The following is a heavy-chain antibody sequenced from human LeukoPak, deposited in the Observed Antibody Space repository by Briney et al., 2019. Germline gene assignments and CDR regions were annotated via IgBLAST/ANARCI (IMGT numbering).Heavy chain of an antibody. CDR1: GFIFSSYS. CDR2: ISSSSSYI. V-gene: IGHV3-21*01. CDR3: ARGIYYDILTGYDPYYYYYMDV. Sequence: GGSLRLSCAASGFIFSSYSMNWVRQAPGKGREWVSSISSSSSYIYYADSVKGRFTISRDNAKNSLYLQMNSLRAEDTAVYYCARGIYYDILTGYDPYYYYYMDVWGKGTTVTVSS. D-gene: IGHD3-9*01. J-gene: IGHJ6*03.